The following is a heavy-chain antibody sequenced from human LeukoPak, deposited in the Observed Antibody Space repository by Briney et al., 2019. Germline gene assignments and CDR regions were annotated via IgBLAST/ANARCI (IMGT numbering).Heavy chain of an antibody. D-gene: IGHD3-22*01. V-gene: IGHV3-23*01. CDR1: GFTFSSFA. J-gene: IGHJ4*02. Sequence: GGSLRLSCAASGFTFSSFAMSWVRQAPGKGLEWVSAISGSSRNTYYADSVKGRFTISRDNSKSTLYLQMNSLRAEDTAVYYCVKGSSDSRPYYFDSWGQGTLVTVSS. CDR2: ISGSSRNT. CDR3: VKGSSDSRPYYFDS.